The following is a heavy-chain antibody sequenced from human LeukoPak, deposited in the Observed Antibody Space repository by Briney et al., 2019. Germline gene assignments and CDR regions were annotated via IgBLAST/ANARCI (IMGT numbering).Heavy chain of an antibody. D-gene: IGHD6-25*01. CDR3: ARSRGYGVTGGMDV. CDR2: IYSDGST. V-gene: IGHV3-53*01. CDR1: EFTVSSNY. Sequence: GGSLRLSCAASEFTVSSNYMSWVRQAPGKGLEWVSDIYSDGSTYYADSVKSRYSISRDNSKNMLYLQMNSVSAEDTAVYYCARSRGYGVTGGMDVWGQGTTVTVSS. J-gene: IGHJ6*02.